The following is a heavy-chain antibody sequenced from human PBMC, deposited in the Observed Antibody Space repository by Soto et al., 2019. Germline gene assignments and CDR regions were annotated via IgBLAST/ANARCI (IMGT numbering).Heavy chain of an antibody. D-gene: IGHD3-10*01. CDR3: ARASGGFYPYNWFDP. Sequence: GGSLRLSCSASGFTFSSYSMNWVRQAPGKGLEWVSSISSSSSYIYYADSVKGRFTISRDNAKNSLYLQMNSLRAEDTAVYYCARASGGFYPYNWFDPWGQGTLVTVSS. J-gene: IGHJ5*02. CDR1: GFTFSSYS. CDR2: ISSSSSYI. V-gene: IGHV3-21*01.